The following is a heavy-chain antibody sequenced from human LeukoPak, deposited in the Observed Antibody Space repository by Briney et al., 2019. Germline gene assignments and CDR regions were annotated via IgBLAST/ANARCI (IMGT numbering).Heavy chain of an antibody. Sequence: GGSMRLSCAASGFTFSSYAMHWVRQAPGKGLEWVAVISYDGSNKYYADSVKGRFTISRDNSKTTLYLQMNSLRAEDTAVYYCARDRLLWFGESDYWGQGTLVTVSS. J-gene: IGHJ4*02. D-gene: IGHD3-10*01. CDR3: ARDRLLWFGESDY. CDR1: GFTFSSYA. CDR2: ISYDGSNK. V-gene: IGHV3-30-3*01.